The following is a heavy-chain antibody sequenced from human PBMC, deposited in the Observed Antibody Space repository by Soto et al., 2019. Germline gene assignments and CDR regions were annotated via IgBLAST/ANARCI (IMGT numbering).Heavy chain of an antibody. D-gene: IGHD2-8*01. CDR3: ARDRCTNGVCYAPSDE. Sequence: GGSLRLSCAASGFTFSTYAMHWVRQAPGKGLEYVSAISSNGRSTYYANSVKGRFTISRDNSKNTLYLQMDSLRAEDMAVYYCARDRCTNGVCYAPSDEWGQGTLVTVSS. CDR2: ISSNGRST. CDR1: GFTFSTYA. J-gene: IGHJ1*01. V-gene: IGHV3-64*01.